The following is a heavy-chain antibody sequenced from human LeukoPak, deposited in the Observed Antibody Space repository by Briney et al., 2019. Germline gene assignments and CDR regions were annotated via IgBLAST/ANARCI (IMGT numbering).Heavy chain of an antibody. J-gene: IGHJ4*02. V-gene: IGHV3-20*04. D-gene: IGHD3-16*01. CDR2: INWNGGST. CDR3: ARVMITFGGDPAFDY. Sequence: QTGGSLRLSCAASGFTFDDYGMSWVRQAPGKGLEWVSGINWNGGSTGYADSVKGRFTISRDNAKNSLYLQMNSLRVEDTALYYCARVMITFGGDPAFDYWGQGTLVTVSS. CDR1: GFTFDDYG.